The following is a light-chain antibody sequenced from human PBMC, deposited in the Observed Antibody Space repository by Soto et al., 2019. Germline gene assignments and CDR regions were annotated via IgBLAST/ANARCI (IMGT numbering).Light chain of an antibody. J-gene: IGKJ4*01. Sequence: IVLTQSPATLSLSPGERATLSCRAGQNIRTYLAWYQQKSGPAPMLLIHDXXNRATGTPARFSGSGSGTDFTLTISSLEPEDSAVYYCQQRYNWLTFGGGTKVDIK. CDR1: QNIRTY. V-gene: IGKV3-11*01. CDR2: DXX. CDR3: QQRYNWLT.